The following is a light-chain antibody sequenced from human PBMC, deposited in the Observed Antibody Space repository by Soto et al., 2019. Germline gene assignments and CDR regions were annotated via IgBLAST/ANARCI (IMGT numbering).Light chain of an antibody. J-gene: IGLJ1*01. V-gene: IGLV2-14*01. CDR2: DVI. CDR1: SSDIGGYNY. CDR3: SSYTSSTTFV. Sequence: QSVLTQPASVSGSPGQSITISCIGTSSDIGGYNYVSWYQQHPGKAPKLIIYDVINRPSGVSDRFSASKSGNAASLTISGLQAEDEADYYCSSYTSSTTFVFGTGTKVTVL.